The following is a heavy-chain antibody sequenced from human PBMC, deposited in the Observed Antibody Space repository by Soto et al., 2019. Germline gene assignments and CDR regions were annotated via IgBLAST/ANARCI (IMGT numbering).Heavy chain of an antibody. Sequence: QVQLVESGGGVVQPGRSLRLSCAASGFTFSSYGMHWVRQAPGKGLEWVAVISYDGSNKYYADSVKGRFTISRDNSKNTLYLQMNSLRAEDTAVYYCAKGGQWELIDYWGQGTLVTVSS. CDR3: AKGGQWELIDY. V-gene: IGHV3-30*18. CDR2: ISYDGSNK. CDR1: GFTFSSYG. D-gene: IGHD1-26*01. J-gene: IGHJ4*02.